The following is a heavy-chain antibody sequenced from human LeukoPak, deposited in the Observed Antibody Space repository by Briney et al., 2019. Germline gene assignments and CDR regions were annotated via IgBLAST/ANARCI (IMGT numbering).Heavy chain of an antibody. J-gene: IGHJ5*02. CDR1: GFSLSTSGVG. Sequence: SGPTLVNPTQTLTLTCTFSGFSLSTSGVGVGWIRQPPGKALEWLAVIYWDDDKSYSPSLKSRLTITKDTSKNHVVLTMTNMDPVDTATYYCAHIGLGWFGELLSINWFDPWGQGTLVTVSS. V-gene: IGHV2-5*02. CDR2: IYWDDDK. CDR3: AHIGLGWFGELLSINWFDP. D-gene: IGHD3-10*01.